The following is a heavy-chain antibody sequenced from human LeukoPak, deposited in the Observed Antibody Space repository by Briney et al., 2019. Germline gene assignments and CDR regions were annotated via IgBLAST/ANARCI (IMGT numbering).Heavy chain of an antibody. V-gene: IGHV3-53*01. CDR2: IYSGGST. D-gene: IGHD5-12*01. J-gene: IGHJ3*02. CDR3: ASMIVATIRGTVTSYDAFDI. Sequence: PGGSLRLSCAASGFTISSNYMSWVRQAPGKGLEWVSVIYSGGSTYYSDSVKGRFTISRDNSKNTLYLQMNSLRAEDTAVYYCASMIVATIRGTVTSYDAFDIWGQGTMVTAPS. CDR1: GFTISSNY.